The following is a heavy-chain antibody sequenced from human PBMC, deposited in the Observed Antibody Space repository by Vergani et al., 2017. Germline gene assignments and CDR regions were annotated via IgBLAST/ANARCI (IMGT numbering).Heavy chain of an antibody. CDR1: GWSFTSYH. CDR3: ARVNTETNGHLYYYYYMDV. CDR2: IDHTGRP. Sequence: QVQLQQWGGGLLKPSETLSLTCVVNGWSFTSYHWTWIRQSPGEGLGWVGDIDHTGRPDYNPSLKSRLTMSVDKSRNQFSLTLNSVTATDTAIYFCARVNTETNGHLYYYYYMDVWGQGTAVTVS. V-gene: IGHV4-34*01. J-gene: IGHJ6*03. D-gene: IGHD4-11*01.